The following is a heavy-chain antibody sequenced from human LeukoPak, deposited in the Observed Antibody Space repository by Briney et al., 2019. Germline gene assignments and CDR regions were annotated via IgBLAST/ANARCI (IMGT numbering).Heavy chain of an antibody. CDR2: INHSGST. J-gene: IGHJ3*02. V-gene: IGHV4-34*01. CDR1: GGSISNNY. D-gene: IGHD2-21*01. CDR3: ARPIVVVPLRAFDI. Sequence: SETLSLTCNVSGGSISNNYWTWIRQPPGKGLEWIGEINHSGSTNYNPSLKSRVTISVDTSKNQFSLKLSSVTAADTAVYYCARPIVVVPLRAFDIWGQGTMVTVSS.